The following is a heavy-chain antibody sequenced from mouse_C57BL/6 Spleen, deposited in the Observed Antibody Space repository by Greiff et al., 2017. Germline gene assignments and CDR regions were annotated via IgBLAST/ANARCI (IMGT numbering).Heavy chain of an antibody. J-gene: IGHJ4*01. CDR2: IYPGDGDT. V-gene: IGHV1-80*01. CDR3: ARKSPITSVVSTDAMDY. CDR1: GYAFSSYW. Sequence: QVQLKQSGAELVKPGASVKISCKASGYAFSSYWMNWVKQRPGKGLEWIGQIYPGDGDTNYNGKFKGKATLTADKSSSTAYMQLSSLTSEDSAVYFSARKSPITSVVSTDAMDYWGHGTSVTVSS. D-gene: IGHD1-1*01.